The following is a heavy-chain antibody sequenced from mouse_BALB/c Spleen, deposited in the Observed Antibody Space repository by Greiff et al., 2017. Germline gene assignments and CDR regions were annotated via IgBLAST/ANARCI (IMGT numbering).Heavy chain of an antibody. CDR1: GYTFTSCCY. CDR3: ARSPYGLYAMDY. CDR2: ISYDGST. Sequence: EVQLMESGPGLVKPSQSLTISCPVTGYTFTSCCYWNLIRQPPGDLLEWMGYISYDGSTNYNPSFKNRISITRDTSKNQFFLKLNSVTTEDTATYYCARSPYGLYAMDYWGQGTSVTVSS. D-gene: IGHD2-10*02. J-gene: IGHJ4*01. V-gene: IGHV3-6*01.